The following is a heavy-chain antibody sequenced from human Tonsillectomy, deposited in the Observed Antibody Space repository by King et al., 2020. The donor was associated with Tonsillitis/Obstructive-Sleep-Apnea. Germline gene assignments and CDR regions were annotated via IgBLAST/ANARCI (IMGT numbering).Heavy chain of an antibody. Sequence: LVEAGGGVVRPGGSLRLSGAASYFALKDYGMSWVRQAPWKGLEWVSRLYWCGGKAGYADSVKCRLTISRDNARNSLYLQMNSLSAEDTALYYCAREWDYGDFIFDYWGQGTLVTVSS. J-gene: IGHJ4*02. CDR3: AREWDYGDFIFDY. D-gene: IGHD4-17*01. V-gene: IGHV3-20*04. CDR1: YFALKDYG. CDR2: LYWCGGKA.